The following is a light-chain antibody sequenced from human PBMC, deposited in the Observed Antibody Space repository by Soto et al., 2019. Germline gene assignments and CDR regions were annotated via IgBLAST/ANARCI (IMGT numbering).Light chain of an antibody. CDR1: SSNIGAGFD. CDR2: DNS. CDR3: SSYAGSNIHYV. Sequence: QAVVTQPPSVSGAPGQRVTISCTGNSSNIGAGFDVHWYQQLPGTAPKLLIYDNSNRPSGVPDRFSGSKSGTSASLAITGLQAEDGTDYYCSSYAGSNIHYVFGTGTKLTVL. V-gene: IGLV1-40*01. J-gene: IGLJ1*01.